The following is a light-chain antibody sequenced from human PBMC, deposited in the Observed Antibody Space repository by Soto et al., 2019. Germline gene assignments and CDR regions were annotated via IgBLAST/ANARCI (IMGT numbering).Light chain of an antibody. V-gene: IGKV3-20*01. CDR1: QSVGGNS. Sequence: EIVMTQSPGTLSLSTGEAATLSCRASQSVGGNSLAWYQQKPGQAPRLVIYDASSRATGIPDRFSGSGSGTDFTLTISRLEPEDFAVYFCYQYDSSPWTFGQGTKVDI. CDR3: YQYDSSPWT. J-gene: IGKJ1*01. CDR2: DAS.